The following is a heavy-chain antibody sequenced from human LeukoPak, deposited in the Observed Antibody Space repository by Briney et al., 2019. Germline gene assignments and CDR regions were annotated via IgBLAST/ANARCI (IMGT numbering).Heavy chain of an antibody. CDR3: AGSKEARRSLFFDY. Sequence: GGSLRLSCAASGFTFDDYAMHWVRQAPGKGLEWVSVIHSNGNTYYADSVKGRFTISRDNSKNTVYLQMNSLRAEDTAVYYCAGSKEARRSLFFDYWGQGALVTVSS. V-gene: IGHV3-53*01. J-gene: IGHJ4*02. D-gene: IGHD2-15*01. CDR2: IHSNGNT. CDR1: GFTFDDYA.